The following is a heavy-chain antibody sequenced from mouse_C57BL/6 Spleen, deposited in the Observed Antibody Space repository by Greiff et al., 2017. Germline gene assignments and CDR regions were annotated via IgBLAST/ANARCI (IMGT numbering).Heavy chain of an antibody. CDR1: GYTFTSYW. CDR2: IYPGSGST. J-gene: IGHJ1*03. Sequence: QVQLQQPGAELVKPGASVKMSCKASGYTFTSYWITWVKQRPGQGLEWIGDIYPGSGSTNYNEKFKGKATLTVDTSSSTADMQLSSLTSEDSAVYYWERADYSSAGTGEWAYDVRGTGATVTVAS. D-gene: IGHD2-5*01. CDR3: ERADYSSAGTGEWAYDV. V-gene: IGHV1-55*01.